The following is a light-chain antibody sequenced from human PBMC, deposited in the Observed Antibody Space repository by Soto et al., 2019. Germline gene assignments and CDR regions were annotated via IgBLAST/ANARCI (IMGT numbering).Light chain of an antibody. V-gene: IGLV4-69*01. Sequence: QPVLTQSPSASASLGASVKLTCTLSSGHSSHAIAWHQLQPEKGPRYLMKLNNDGSHSKGDGIPDRFTGSSSGAERYLPISSLQSEDEADYYCQTWGSGSWVFGGGTRLTVL. CDR2: LNNDGSH. CDR1: SGHSSHA. J-gene: IGLJ3*02. CDR3: QTWGSGSWV.